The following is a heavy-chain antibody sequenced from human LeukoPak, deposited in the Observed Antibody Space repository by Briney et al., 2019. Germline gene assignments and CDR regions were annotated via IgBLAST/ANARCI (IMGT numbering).Heavy chain of an antibody. V-gene: IGHV3-11*04. CDR1: GFTFSDYY. CDR2: ISSSGSTI. D-gene: IGHD3-22*01. CDR3: ARDRVDSSGYYGDFGY. Sequence: GGSLRLSCAASGFTFSDYYMSWIRQAPGKGLEWVSYISSSGSTIYYADSVKGRFTISRDNSKNTLYLQMNSLRAEDTAVYYCARDRVDSSGYYGDFGYWGQGTLVTVSS. J-gene: IGHJ4*02.